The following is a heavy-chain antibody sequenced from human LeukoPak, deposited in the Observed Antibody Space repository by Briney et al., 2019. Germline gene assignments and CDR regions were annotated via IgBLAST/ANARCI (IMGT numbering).Heavy chain of an antibody. CDR3: ARLATLYIHGEWNFDY. Sequence: PGGSLRLSCAASGFSFSDYYMSWIRQAPGRGLEWVSYISIGGSTIKYADSVKGRFTISRDNAKNSLYLQTDSLRAEDTAIYYCARLATLYIHGEWNFDYWGQGTLVTVSS. CDR1: GFSFSDYY. J-gene: IGHJ4*02. V-gene: IGHV3-11*01. CDR2: ISIGGSTI. D-gene: IGHD5-24*01.